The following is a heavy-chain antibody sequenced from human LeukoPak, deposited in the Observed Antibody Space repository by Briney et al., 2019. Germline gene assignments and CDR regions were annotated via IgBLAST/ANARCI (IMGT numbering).Heavy chain of an antibody. CDR2: IYTSGST. Sequence: SETLSLTCSVYGGSISSYYWSWIRQPAGKGLEWIGRIYTSGSTNYNPSLKRRVTMSVDTSKNQFSLKLSSVTAADTAVYYCARATAADNPYYYYYMDVWGKGTTVTVSS. CDR3: ARATAADNPYYYYYMDV. D-gene: IGHD6-13*01. V-gene: IGHV4-4*07. J-gene: IGHJ6*03. CDR1: GGSISSYY.